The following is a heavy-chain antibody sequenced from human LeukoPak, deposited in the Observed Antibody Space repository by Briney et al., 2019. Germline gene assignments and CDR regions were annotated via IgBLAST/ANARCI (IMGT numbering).Heavy chain of an antibody. CDR3: AKGPPVLLWFGEDGY. V-gene: IGHV3-30*02. CDR2: IRYDGSNK. J-gene: IGHJ4*02. D-gene: IGHD3-10*01. Sequence: GGSLRLSCAASGFTFSSYGMHWVRQAPGKGLEWVAFIRYDGSNKYYADSVKGRFTISRDNSKNTLYLQMNSLRAEDTAVYYCAKGPPVLLWFGEDGYWGQGTLVTVSS. CDR1: GFTFSSYG.